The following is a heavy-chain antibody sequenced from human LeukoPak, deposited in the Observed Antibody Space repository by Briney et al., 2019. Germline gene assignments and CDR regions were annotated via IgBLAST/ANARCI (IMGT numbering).Heavy chain of an antibody. CDR1: GLTLGSPD. D-gene: IGHD6-19*01. Sequence: LTGGCLTLSCAASGLTLGSPDIHWVRHPTGKGLEWVLVIGTAGNTYNTDSVKGGFTISRENAKNSLYLQMDNLSAGDTAVYYCARSKSYSCGWTVFDCWGQGTLVTVSS. CDR2: IGTAGNT. V-gene: IGHV3-13*01. J-gene: IGHJ4*02. CDR3: ARSKSYSCGWTVFDC.